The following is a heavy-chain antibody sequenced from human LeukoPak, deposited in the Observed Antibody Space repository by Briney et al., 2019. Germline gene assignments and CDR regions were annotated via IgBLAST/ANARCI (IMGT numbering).Heavy chain of an antibody. J-gene: IGHJ3*02. Sequence: GGSLRLSCAASGFTFSSYAMHWVRQAPGKGLEYVSAISSNGGSTYYANSVKGRFTISRDNSKNTLYLQMGSLRAEDMAVYYCARDCPARRFLEWSYAFDIWGQGTMVTVSS. CDR1: GFTFSSYA. V-gene: IGHV3-64*01. D-gene: IGHD3-3*01. CDR2: ISSNGGST. CDR3: ARDCPARRFLEWSYAFDI.